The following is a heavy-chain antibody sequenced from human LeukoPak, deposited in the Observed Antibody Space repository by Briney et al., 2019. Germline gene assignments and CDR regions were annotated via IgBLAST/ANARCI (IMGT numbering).Heavy chain of an antibody. CDR1: GGSISSGDYS. Sequence: SETLSLTCAVSGGSISSGDYSWSWIRQPPGTGLEWIGNIYYSGSTDYNPSLKSRVTISVDKSKNQFSLKLSSVTAADTAVYYCARDLRYCSSTSCRDQHARSSWFDPWGQGTLVTVSS. V-gene: IGHV4-30-4*07. CDR3: ARDLRYCSSTSCRDQHARSSWFDP. D-gene: IGHD2-2*01. J-gene: IGHJ5*02. CDR2: IYYSGST.